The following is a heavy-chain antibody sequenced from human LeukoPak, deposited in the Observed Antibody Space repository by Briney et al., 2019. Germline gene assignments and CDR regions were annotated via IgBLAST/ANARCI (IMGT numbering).Heavy chain of an antibody. J-gene: IGHJ4*02. V-gene: IGHV3-30*04. CDR3: AKGVGLLMVRGVLSPCYFDY. CDR1: GFTFSSYA. Sequence: PGGSLRLSCAASGFTFSSYAMHWVRQAPGKGLEWVAVISYDGSNKYYADSVKGRFTISRDNSKNTLYLQMNSLRAEDTAVYYCAKGVGLLMVRGVLSPCYFDYWGQGTLVTVSS. CDR2: ISYDGSNK. D-gene: IGHD3-10*01.